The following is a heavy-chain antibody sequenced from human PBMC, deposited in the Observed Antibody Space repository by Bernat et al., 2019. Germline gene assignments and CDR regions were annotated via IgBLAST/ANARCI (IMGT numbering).Heavy chain of an antibody. D-gene: IGHD1-26*01. CDR2: SRKKTNGYTT. CDR3: TRAARGPDY. J-gene: IGHJ4*02. CDR1: GFTFSDHY. Sequence: EVQLVESGGGLVQPGGSLRLCCAASGFTFSDHYMDWVRQAPGKGLEWVGRSRKKTNGYTTEYAASVKGRFTISRDDSKSIAYLQMNSLKIEDTAVYYCTRAARGPDYWGQGTLVTVSS. V-gene: IGHV3-72*01.